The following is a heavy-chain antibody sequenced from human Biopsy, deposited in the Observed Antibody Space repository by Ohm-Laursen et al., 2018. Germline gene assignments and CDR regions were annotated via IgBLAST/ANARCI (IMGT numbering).Heavy chain of an antibody. CDR1: CFSLSSGMC. CDR2: IDWDDDK. J-gene: IGHJ6*02. Sequence: PTQTLTLTCTFSCFSLSSGMCVTWIRQPPGKALEWLARIDWDDDKFYSASLRTRLTISKDTSKNQVVLTMTDIDPVDTATYYCARASASQYYGVDVWGQGTSVTVSS. CDR3: ARASASQYYGVDV. V-gene: IGHV2-70*16. D-gene: IGHD1-26*01.